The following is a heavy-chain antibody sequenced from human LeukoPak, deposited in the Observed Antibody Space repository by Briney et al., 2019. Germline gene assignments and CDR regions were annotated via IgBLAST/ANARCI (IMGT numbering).Heavy chain of an antibody. J-gene: IGHJ4*02. CDR1: GFTLSDYY. Sequence: PGGSLRLSCAASGFTLSDYYMSWIRQAPGKGLEWVSYISSSGSTIYYADSVKGRFTISRDNAKNSLYLQMNSLRAEDTAVYYCARDGLWEVATHIDYWGQGTLVTVSS. V-gene: IGHV3-11*04. CDR2: ISSSGSTI. D-gene: IGHD5-12*01. CDR3: ARDGLWEVATHIDY.